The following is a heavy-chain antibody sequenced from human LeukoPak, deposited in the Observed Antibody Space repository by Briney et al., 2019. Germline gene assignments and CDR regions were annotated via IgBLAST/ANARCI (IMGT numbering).Heavy chain of an antibody. D-gene: IGHD5-24*01. Sequence: PGGSLRLSCAASGFTFSSYAMHWVRQAPGKGLEWVAVISYDGSNKYYADSVKGRFTISRDNSKNTLYLQMNSLRAEDTAVYYCARPTDERSQFDYWGREPWSPSPQ. CDR3: ARPTDERSQFDY. CDR1: GFTFSSYA. CDR2: ISYDGSNK. J-gene: IGHJ4*02. V-gene: IGHV3-30*04.